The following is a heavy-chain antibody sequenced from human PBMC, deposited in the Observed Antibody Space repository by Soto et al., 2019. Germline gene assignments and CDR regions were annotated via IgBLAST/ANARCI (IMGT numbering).Heavy chain of an antibody. CDR1: GGTFNNYA. V-gene: IGHV1-69*01. CDR3: ASSTVFGVIALTSTTWFDP. J-gene: IGHJ5*02. Sequence: QVHLIQSGAEVKKPGSSVKVSCKASGGTFNNYAFSWVRQAPGQGLEWMGGIIPVFSATPYAQNFQGRVTISANESTKTVYLDLGTLRSDDTAVYWCASSTVFGVIALTSTTWFDPWGQGPLVIVSS. CDR2: IIPVFSAT. D-gene: IGHD3-3*01.